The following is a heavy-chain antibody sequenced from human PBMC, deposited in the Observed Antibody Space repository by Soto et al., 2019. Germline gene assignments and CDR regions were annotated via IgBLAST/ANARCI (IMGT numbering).Heavy chain of an antibody. CDR2: IYSGGYT. D-gene: IGHD3-22*01. CDR3: AREAIIVSAAPEYYFDY. V-gene: IGHV3-66*01. J-gene: IGHJ4*02. CDR1: GFDVSNTD. Sequence: EVQLVESGGDLVQRGGSLRLSCAASGFDVSNTDMSWVRQAPGKGLEWVSVIYSGGYTNYADSVKGRFIVSRDSPKNTLYLQMDSLRAEDTAVYYCAREAIIVSAAPEYYFDYWGQGTLVTVSS.